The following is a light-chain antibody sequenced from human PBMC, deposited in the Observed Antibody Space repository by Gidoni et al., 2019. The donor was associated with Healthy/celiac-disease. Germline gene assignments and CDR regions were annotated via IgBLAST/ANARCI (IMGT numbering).Light chain of an antibody. CDR3: QQYYSTPLT. V-gene: IGKV4-1*01. CDR1: QSVLYSSSNKNY. Sequence: DIVMTQSPDSLAVSLGARATIHCKSRQSVLYSSSNKNYLAWYQQKPGQPPKLLIYWASTRESGVPDRFSGSGSGTDFTLTISSLQAEDVAVYYCQQYYSTPLTFGPGTKVDIK. CDR2: WAS. J-gene: IGKJ3*01.